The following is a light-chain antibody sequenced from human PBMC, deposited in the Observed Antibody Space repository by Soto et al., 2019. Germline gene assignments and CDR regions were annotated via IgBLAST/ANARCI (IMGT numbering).Light chain of an antibody. CDR2: EDN. V-gene: IGLV6-57*04. CDR3: QSYDSSNQGV. CDR1: SGSIASNY. Sequence: NFMVTQPHSVSESPGRTVTMSCTRSSGSIASNYVQWYQQRPGSAPTTVIYEDNQRPSGVPDRFSGSIDSSSNSASLTISGLKTEDEADYYCQSYDSSNQGVFGGGTKLTVL. J-gene: IGLJ2*01.